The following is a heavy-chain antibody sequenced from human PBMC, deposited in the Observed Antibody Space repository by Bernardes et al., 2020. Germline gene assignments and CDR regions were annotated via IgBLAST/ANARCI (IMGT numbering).Heavy chain of an antibody. D-gene: IGHD2-2*01. CDR2: INPNSGGT. CDR3: ARDRTVPAAMGFHYYYYMDV. V-gene: IGHV1-2*04. CDR1: GYTFTGYY. Sequence: VKVSCKASGYTFTGYYMHWVRQAPGQGLEWMGWINPNSGGTNYAQKFQGWVTMTRDTSISTAYMELSRLRSDDTAVYYCARDRTVPAAMGFHYYYYMDVWGKGTTVTVSS. J-gene: IGHJ6*03.